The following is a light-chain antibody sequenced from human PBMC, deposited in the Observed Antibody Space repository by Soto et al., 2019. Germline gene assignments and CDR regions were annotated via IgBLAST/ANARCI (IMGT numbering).Light chain of an antibody. CDR2: DVS. CDR1: SSDVGGYNY. J-gene: IGLJ3*02. V-gene: IGLV2-11*01. Sequence: QSALTQPRSVSVSPGQSVTISCTGTSSDVGGYNYVSWYQHHPGKAPKFIIFDVSSRPSGVPDRFSGSKSGNTAYLTISGLQAEDEADYYCCSLAGGNIFRVFGGGTKVTVL. CDR3: CSLAGGNIFRV.